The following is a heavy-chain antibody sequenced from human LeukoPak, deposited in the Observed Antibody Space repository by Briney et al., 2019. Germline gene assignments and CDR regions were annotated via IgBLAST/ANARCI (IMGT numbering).Heavy chain of an antibody. V-gene: IGHV3-7*01. D-gene: IGHD3-16*01. Sequence: PGGSLRLSCAASGFTFSSYWMSWVRQAPGKGLEWVANIKQDGSERNYVDSVKGRFTISRDNAKNSLFLQMNSLRAEDTAVYFCARGRPLGANFWLYGGRGTLVTVSS. J-gene: IGHJ4*02. CDR1: GFTFSSYW. CDR3: ARGRPLGANFWLY. CDR2: IKQDGSER.